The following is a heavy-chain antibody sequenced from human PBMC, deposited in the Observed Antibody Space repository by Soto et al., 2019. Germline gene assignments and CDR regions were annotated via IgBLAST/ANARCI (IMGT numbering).Heavy chain of an antibody. Sequence: QVQLQQWGAGLLKPSETLSLICAVYGGSFSGYYWSWIRQPPGKGLEWIGEINHSGSTNYNPSLKSRVTISVDTSKNQFSLKLSSVTAADTAVYYCARRVGYVWGSYRPLDYWGQGTLVTVSS. CDR3: ARRVGYVWGSYRPLDY. CDR2: INHSGST. CDR1: GGSFSGYY. V-gene: IGHV4-34*01. D-gene: IGHD3-16*02. J-gene: IGHJ4*02.